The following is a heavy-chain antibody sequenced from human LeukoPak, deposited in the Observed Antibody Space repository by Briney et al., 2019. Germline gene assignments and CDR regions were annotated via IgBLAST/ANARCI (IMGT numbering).Heavy chain of an antibody. CDR3: ARWVSQYHFDY. D-gene: IGHD2-21*01. J-gene: IGHJ4*02. CDR1: GFTLNYW. V-gene: IGHV3-7*01. CDR2: INQDGSEK. Sequence: PGGSLRLSCEASGFTLNYWMSWGRQAPGKGLEWVANINQDGSEKYFVDSVKGRFTISRDNAQNSVFLQMDSLRVDDTAVYYCARWVSQYHFDYWGQGTHVTVSS.